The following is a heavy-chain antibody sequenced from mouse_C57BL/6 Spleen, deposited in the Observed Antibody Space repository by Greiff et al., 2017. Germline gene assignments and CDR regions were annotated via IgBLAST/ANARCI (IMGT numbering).Heavy chain of an antibody. Sequence: VQLQQSGPELVKPGASVKISCKASGYTFTDYYMNWVKQSHGKSLEWIGDINPNNGGTSYNQKFKGKATLTVDKSSSTAYMELRSLTSEDSAVYYCARRGVYGRAMDYWGQGTSVTVSS. CDR3: ARRGVYGRAMDY. CDR1: GYTFTDYY. CDR2: INPNNGGT. D-gene: IGHD1-1*01. V-gene: IGHV1-26*01. J-gene: IGHJ4*01.